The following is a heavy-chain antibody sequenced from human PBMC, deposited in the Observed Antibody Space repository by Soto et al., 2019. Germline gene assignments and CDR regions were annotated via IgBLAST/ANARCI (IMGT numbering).Heavy chain of an antibody. CDR3: ARSPPWVERNKCAGGWLDP. J-gene: IGHJ5*02. CDR1: GYTFTSYD. V-gene: IGHV1-8*01. D-gene: IGHD2-15*01. Sequence: SVKVSCKDSGYTFTSYDIKWVRQATGQGLEWMGWMNPNSGNTGYPQKFQGRVTMTRNTSISTAYMELSSLRFEDTAVYYCARSPPWVERNKCAGGWLDPWGQGTLVTV. CDR2: MNPNSGNT.